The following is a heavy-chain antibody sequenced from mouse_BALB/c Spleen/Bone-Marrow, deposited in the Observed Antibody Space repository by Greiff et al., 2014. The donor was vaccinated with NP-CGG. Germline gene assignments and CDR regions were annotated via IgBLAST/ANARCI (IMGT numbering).Heavy chain of an antibody. D-gene: IGHD1-2*01. V-gene: IGHV2-9*02. Sequence: VMLVESGPGLVAPSQSLSITCTVSGFSSTNYGVHWVRQPPGKGLEWLGVIWADGSTNYNSALMSRLSISKDNSKSQVFFKMNSLQTDDTAMYYCARITTATGAMDYWGQGTSVTVSS. CDR3: ARITTATGAMDY. J-gene: IGHJ4*01. CDR1: GFSSTNYG. CDR2: IWADGST.